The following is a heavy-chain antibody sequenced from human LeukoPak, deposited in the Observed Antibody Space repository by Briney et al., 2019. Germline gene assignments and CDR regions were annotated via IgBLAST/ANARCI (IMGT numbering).Heavy chain of an antibody. CDR2: IKQDESEK. V-gene: IGHV3-7*01. CDR1: GFTFNNYW. D-gene: IGHD2-2*01. J-gene: IGHJ4*02. CDR3: ARALDSSSSRYQAFEE. Sequence: GGSLRLSCSASGFTFNNYWMSWVRQAPGKGLEWVANIKQDESEKYYVDSVKGRFTISRDNAKSSLYLQMNSLRAEDTAVYYCARALDSSSSRYQAFEEWGQGTLVTVSS.